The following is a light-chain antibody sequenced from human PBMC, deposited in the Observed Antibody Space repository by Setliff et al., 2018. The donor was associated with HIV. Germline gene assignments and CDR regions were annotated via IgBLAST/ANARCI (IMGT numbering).Light chain of an antibody. CDR1: SSDVGGSNY. V-gene: IGLV2-14*01. Sequence: QSALAQPASVSGSPGQSITISCTGTSSDVGGSNYVSWYQQHPGKAPKLMIYEVSNRPSWVSNRFSGSKSGNTASLTISGLQAEDEADYYCSSYTFSSTPYAFGTGTKVTVL. CDR2: EVS. CDR3: SSYTFSSTPYA. J-gene: IGLJ1*01.